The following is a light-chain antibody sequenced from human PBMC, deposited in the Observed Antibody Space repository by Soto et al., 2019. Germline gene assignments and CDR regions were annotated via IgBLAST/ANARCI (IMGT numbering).Light chain of an antibody. V-gene: IGKV3-20*01. CDR2: GSS. CDR1: QSVSSSY. J-gene: IGKJ1*01. CDR3: QQYGSSPPWT. Sequence: EIVLTRCPGTLSLSTGERATLSCRARQSVSSSYLAWYQQKPSQAPRLLIYGSSSRATGIPDSFSGSGSGTDFTLTISRLEPEDFAVYYCQQYGSSPPWTFGQGTKVDIK.